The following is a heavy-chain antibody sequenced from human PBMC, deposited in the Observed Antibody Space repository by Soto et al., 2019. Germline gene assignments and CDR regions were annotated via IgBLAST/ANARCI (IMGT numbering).Heavy chain of an antibody. V-gene: IGHV4-59*01. CDR3: ARDGYYYDSSGYPGRAFDI. D-gene: IGHD3-22*01. Sequence: SETLSFTCTVSGGSISSYYWSWIRQPPGKGLEWIGYIYYSGSTNYNPSLKSRVTISVDTSKNQFSLKLSSVTAADTAVYYCARDGYYYDSSGYPGRAFDIWGQGTMVTVS. CDR2: IYYSGST. CDR1: GGSISSYY. J-gene: IGHJ3*02.